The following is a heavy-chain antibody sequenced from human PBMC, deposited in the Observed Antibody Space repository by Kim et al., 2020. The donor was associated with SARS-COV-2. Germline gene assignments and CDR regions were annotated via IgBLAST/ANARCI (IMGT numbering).Heavy chain of an antibody. Sequence: GGSLRLSCAASGFTFDDYGMSWVRQAPGKGLEWVSGINWNGGSTGYADSVKGRFTISRDNAKNSLYLQMNSLRAEDTALYYCARDWGYSSGWYMDYWGQGTLVTVSS. CDR3: ARDWGYSSGWYMDY. CDR1: GFTFDDYG. D-gene: IGHD6-13*01. V-gene: IGHV3-20*04. CDR2: INWNGGST. J-gene: IGHJ4*02.